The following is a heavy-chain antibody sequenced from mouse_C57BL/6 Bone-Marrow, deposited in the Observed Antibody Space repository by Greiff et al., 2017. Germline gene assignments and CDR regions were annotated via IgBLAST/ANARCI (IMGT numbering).Heavy chain of an antibody. CDR1: GYTFTSYG. J-gene: IGHJ4*01. CDR3: AIRKLGRDPYYAMDF. CDR2: IYPRSGNT. Sequence: QVQLQQSGAELARPGASVKLSCKASGYTFTSYGISWVKQRTGQGLEWIGEIYPRSGNTYYNEKFKGKATLTADKSSSTAYMELRSLTSEYSAVYFCAIRKLGRDPYYAMDFWGRGTSVTVSS. V-gene: IGHV1-81*01. D-gene: IGHD3-3*01.